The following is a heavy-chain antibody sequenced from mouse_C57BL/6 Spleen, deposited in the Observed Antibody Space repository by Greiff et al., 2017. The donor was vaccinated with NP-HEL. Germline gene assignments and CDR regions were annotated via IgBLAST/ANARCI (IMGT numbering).Heavy chain of an antibody. D-gene: IGHD1-1*01. J-gene: IGHJ4*01. CDR2: IDPSDSYT. CDR3: ARRDVYYVRAMDY. Sequence: QVQLKESGAELVMPGASVKLSCKASGYTFTSYWMHWVKQRPGQGLEWIGEIDPSDSYTNYNQKFKGKSTLTVDKSSSTAYMQLSSLTSEDSAVYYCARRDVYYVRAMDYWGQGTSVTVSS. V-gene: IGHV1-69*01. CDR1: GYTFTSYW.